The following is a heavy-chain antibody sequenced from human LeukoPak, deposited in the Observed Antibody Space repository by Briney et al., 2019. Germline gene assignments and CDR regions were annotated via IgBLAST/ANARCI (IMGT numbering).Heavy chain of an antibody. D-gene: IGHD6-6*01. J-gene: IGHJ3*02. V-gene: IGHV4-39*01. CDR3: ARLVERIAARRGAFDI. Sequence: SETLSLTCTVSGGSISSSSYYWGWIRQPPGKGLEWIGSIYYSGSTYYNPSLKSRVTISVDTSKNQFSLKLSSVTAADTAVYYCARLVERIAARRGAFDIWGQGTMVTVSS. CDR1: GGSISSSSYY. CDR2: IYYSGST.